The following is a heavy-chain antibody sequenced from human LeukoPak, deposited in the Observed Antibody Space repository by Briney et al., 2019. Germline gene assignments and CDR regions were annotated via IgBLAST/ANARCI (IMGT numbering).Heavy chain of an antibody. V-gene: IGHV3-33*01. CDR1: GFTFSSYG. J-gene: IGHJ5*02. CDR2: IWYEGSNK. Sequence: GGSLRLPCAASGFTFSSYGMHWVRQAPGKGLEGVGVIWYEGSNKYYAHSVKGRCTISRHNSNNTLYLQMNSLRAEDTGVYYCARERQQLVFWFDPWGEGTLVTVSS. CDR3: ARERQQLVFWFDP. D-gene: IGHD6-13*01.